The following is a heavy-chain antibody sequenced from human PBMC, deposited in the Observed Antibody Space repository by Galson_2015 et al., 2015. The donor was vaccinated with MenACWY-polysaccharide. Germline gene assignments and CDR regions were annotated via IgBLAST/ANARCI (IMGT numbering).Heavy chain of an antibody. Sequence: SLRLSCAASGFTFDDFAMHWVRHAPGKGLEWVSGISWNGGYTDYADSVKGRFTISRDNAKNSLYLQMNRLRPDDTAFYYCAKDSSSSGSYSWFDPWGQGTLVTVSS. V-gene: IGHV3-9*01. D-gene: IGHD3-10*01. CDR3: AKDSSSSGSYSWFDP. J-gene: IGHJ5*02. CDR2: ISWNGGYT. CDR1: GFTFDDFA.